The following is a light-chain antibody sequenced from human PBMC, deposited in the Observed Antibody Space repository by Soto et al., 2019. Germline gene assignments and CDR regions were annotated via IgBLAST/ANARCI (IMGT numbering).Light chain of an antibody. CDR1: SSDVGGFNF. V-gene: IGLV2-14*01. J-gene: IGLJ1*01. CDR3: GSHSSTATVPYV. Sequence: QSVLTQPASVSGSPGQSITISCTGTSSDVGGFNFVSWFQHHPDKAPKLIIYEVNHRPSGISNRFSGSKSANTASLTISGLQADDEADYFCGSHSSTATVPYVFGSGTKLTVL. CDR2: EVN.